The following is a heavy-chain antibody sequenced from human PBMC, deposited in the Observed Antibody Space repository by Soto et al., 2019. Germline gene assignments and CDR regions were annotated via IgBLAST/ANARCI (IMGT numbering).Heavy chain of an antibody. CDR1: GFTFSSYA. J-gene: IGHJ4*02. CDR2: ISGSDDST. V-gene: IGHV3-23*01. CDR3: AKRSSSSTFDF. Sequence: EVQLLESGGGLVQPGESLRLSCAASGFTFSSYAMSWVRQAPGKGLEWVSVISGSDDSTYYADSVKGRFTLSRDISMNTLYLRMSSLRAEDTVVYYCAKRSSSSTFDFWGQGTLVTV. D-gene: IGHD6-6*01.